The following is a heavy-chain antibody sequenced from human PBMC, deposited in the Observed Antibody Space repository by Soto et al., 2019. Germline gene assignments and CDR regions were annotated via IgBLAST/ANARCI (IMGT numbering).Heavy chain of an antibody. CDR3: AKFTLLDDTVVNGMDV. V-gene: IGHV3-23*01. D-gene: IGHD2-21*01. J-gene: IGHJ6*02. CDR1: GFTFSSYA. CDR2: ISGSGGST. Sequence: GGSLRLSCAASGFTFSSYAMSWVRQAPGKGLEWVSAISGSGGSTYYADSVKGRFTISRDNSKNTLYLQMNSLRAEDTAVYYCAKFTLLDDTVVNGMDVWGQGTTVTVSS.